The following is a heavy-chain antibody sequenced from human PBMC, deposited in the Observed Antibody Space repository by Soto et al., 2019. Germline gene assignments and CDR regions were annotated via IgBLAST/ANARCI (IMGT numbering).Heavy chain of an antibody. J-gene: IGHJ4*02. V-gene: IGHV3-15*01. CDR2: IKSKTDGGTT. CDR1: GFTFSYAW. D-gene: IGHD3-22*01. CDR3: TTVTNYYDSSGEL. Sequence: KSGGSLRLSCAASGFTFSYAWMIWVRQAPGKGLEWVGRIKSKTDGGTTDYAAPVKGRFTISRDDSKNTLYLQMNSLKTEDTAVYYCTTVTNYYDSSGELWGQGTLVTVSS.